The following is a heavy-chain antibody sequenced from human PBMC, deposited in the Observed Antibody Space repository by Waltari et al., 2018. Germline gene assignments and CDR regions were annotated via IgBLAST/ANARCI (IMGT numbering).Heavy chain of an antibody. Sequence: QVQLQQWGAGLLKPSETLSLTCAVYGGSFSGYYWSWIRQHPGKGLEWIGESNHSGSTNNIPALKSRVTISVDTSKNQYSLKLSSVTAADTAVYYCARHNANYYDSSGYQNLFDYWGQGTLVTVSS. J-gene: IGHJ4*02. CDR3: ARHNANYYDSSGYQNLFDY. CDR2: SNHSGST. D-gene: IGHD3-22*01. V-gene: IGHV4-34*01. CDR1: GGSFSGYY.